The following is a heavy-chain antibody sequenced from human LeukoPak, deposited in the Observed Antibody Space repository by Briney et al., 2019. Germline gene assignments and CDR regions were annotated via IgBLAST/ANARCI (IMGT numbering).Heavy chain of an antibody. Sequence: ASVKVSCKASGYTFTGYYKHWVRQAPGQGLEWMGWINPDSGDTNYQGRVTMTRDTSISTAYMELSRLISDDTAVYYCARWVIAAGVWGQGTLVTVSS. CDR1: GYTFTGYY. J-gene: IGHJ4*02. V-gene: IGHV1-2*02. CDR3: ARWVIAAGV. D-gene: IGHD3-10*01. CDR2: INPDSGDT.